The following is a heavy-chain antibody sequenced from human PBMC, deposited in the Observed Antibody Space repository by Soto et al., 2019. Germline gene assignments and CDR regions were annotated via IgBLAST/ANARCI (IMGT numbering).Heavy chain of an antibody. Sequence: QVQLVQSGAEVKKPGASVKVSCKASGYTFTSYAMHWVRQAPGQRLEWMGWINAGNGNTKYSQKFQGRGTITRDTSASTAYMVLSSLRSEETAVYYSARGSKGDDYIWGSYRLSFDIWGQGTMVTVSS. CDR3: ARGSKGDDYIWGSYRLSFDI. D-gene: IGHD3-16*02. J-gene: IGHJ3*02. CDR1: GYTFTSYA. CDR2: INAGNGNT. V-gene: IGHV1-3*01.